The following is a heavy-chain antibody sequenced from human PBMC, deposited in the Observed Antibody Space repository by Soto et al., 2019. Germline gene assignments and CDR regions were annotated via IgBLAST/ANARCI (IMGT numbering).Heavy chain of an antibody. CDR2: ISYDGSNK. Sequence: PGGSLRLSCAASGFTFSSYAMHWVRQAPGKGLEWVAVISYDGSNKYYADSVKGRFTISRDNSKNTLYLQMNSLRAEDTAVYYCARVQLAYCGGDCPAGLDVWGQGTTVTVSS. CDR3: ARVQLAYCGGDCPAGLDV. CDR1: GFTFSSYA. V-gene: IGHV3-30-3*01. D-gene: IGHD2-21*02. J-gene: IGHJ6*02.